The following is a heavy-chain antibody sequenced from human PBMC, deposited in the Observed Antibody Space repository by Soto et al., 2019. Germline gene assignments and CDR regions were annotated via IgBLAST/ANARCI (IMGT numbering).Heavy chain of an antibody. CDR2: VNPSGGHT. Sequence: QVQLLQSGAEVKKPGASVKVSCKASGDTFTDYYIHCVRQAPGQGLEWMGTVNPSGGHTTYAQHFLGRMTMTRDTSTSTLYMELTSLTSEDTAIYYCARGGHVVVVTAALDYWGQGTLVTVSS. D-gene: IGHD2-21*02. V-gene: IGHV1-46*01. J-gene: IGHJ4*02. CDR3: ARGGHVVVVTAALDY. CDR1: GDTFTDYY.